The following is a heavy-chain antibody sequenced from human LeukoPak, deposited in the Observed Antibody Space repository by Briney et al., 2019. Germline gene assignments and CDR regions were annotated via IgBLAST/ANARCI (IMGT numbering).Heavy chain of an antibody. CDR1: GYTFTSYA. CDR2: MNPNSGNT. J-gene: IGHJ4*02. V-gene: IGHV1-8*02. D-gene: IGHD5-18*01. Sequence: ASVKVSCKASGYTFTSYAMNWVRQAPGQGLEWMGWMNPNSGNTGYAQKFQGRVTMTRNTSISTAYMELSSLRSEDTAVYYCAILGYSYGRFDYWGQGTLVTVSS. CDR3: AILGYSYGRFDY.